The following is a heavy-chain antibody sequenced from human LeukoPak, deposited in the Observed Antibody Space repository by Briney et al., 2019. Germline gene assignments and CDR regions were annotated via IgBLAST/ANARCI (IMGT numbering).Heavy chain of an antibody. CDR1: GYTFTSYG. D-gene: IGHD1-26*01. V-gene: IGHV1-69*04. CDR2: IIPILGIA. CDR3: ARDPYKYSGSYH. J-gene: IGHJ5*02. Sequence: SVKVSCKASGYTFTSYGISWVRQAPGQGLEWMGRIIPILGIANYAQKFQGRVTITADKSTSTAYMELSSLRSEDTAVYYCARDPYKYSGSYHWGQGTLVTVSS.